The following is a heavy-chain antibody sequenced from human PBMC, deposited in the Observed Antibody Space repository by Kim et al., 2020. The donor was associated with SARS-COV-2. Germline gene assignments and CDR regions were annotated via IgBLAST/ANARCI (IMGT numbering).Heavy chain of an antibody. V-gene: IGHV5-51*01. CDR1: GYSFTTYW. CDR2: ISPGDSDI. D-gene: IGHD1-26*01. J-gene: IGHJ3*02. CDR3: ARSFSGGWDQRGGPFDI. Sequence: GESLKISCKGSGYSFTTYWIGWVRQMPGKGLEWMGIISPGDSDIRYSPSFEGQVTISADKSISTAYLQWSSLKASDTAMYYCARSFSGGWDQRGGPFDIWGQGTMVTVSS.